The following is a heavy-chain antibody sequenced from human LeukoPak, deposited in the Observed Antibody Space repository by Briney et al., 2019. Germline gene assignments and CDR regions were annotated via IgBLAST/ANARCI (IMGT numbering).Heavy chain of an antibody. CDR3: ARRYGSGSRDSFDI. Sequence: SETLSLTCTVSGGSISSSIYYWGWIRQPPGKGLEWIGSIYYSGCTNHNPSLKSRVTISVDTSKNQFSLKLSSVTAADTAVYYCARRYGSGSRDSFDIWGQGTLVTVSS. D-gene: IGHD3-10*01. CDR2: IYYSGCT. CDR1: GGSISSSIYY. V-gene: IGHV4-39*07. J-gene: IGHJ3*02.